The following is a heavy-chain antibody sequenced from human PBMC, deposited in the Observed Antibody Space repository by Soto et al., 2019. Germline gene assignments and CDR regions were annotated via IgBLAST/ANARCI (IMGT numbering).Heavy chain of an antibody. CDR3: ASGGNYCGGDCYYDY. CDR2: IIPIFGTA. V-gene: IGHV1-69*13. CDR1: GGTFSSYA. Sequence: RASVKVSCKASGGTFSSYAISWVRQAPGQGLEWMGGIIPIFGTANYAQKFQGRVTITADESTSTAYMELSSLRSEDTAVYYCASGGNYCGGDCYYDYWGQGTLVTVSS. J-gene: IGHJ4*02. D-gene: IGHD2-21*02.